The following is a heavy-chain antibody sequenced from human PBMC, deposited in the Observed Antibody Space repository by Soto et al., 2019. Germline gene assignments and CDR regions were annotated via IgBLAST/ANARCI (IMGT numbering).Heavy chain of an antibody. CDR3: AKATATGGGAFDI. V-gene: IGHV3-23*01. Sequence: GGSLRLSCAASGFFCSSYDMSWVRQAPGKGLEWVSTILVDGRTFYVDSVKGRFTISRDSSRNTVYLQMNSLTAGDTALYYCAKATATGGGAFDICGQGTVVTVSS. CDR2: ILVDGRT. D-gene: IGHD2-8*02. CDR1: GFFCSSYD. J-gene: IGHJ3*02.